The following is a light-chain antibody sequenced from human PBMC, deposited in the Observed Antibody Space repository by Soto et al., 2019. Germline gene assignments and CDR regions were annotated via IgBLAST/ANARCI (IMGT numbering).Light chain of an antibody. CDR1: SSDVGGYNF. V-gene: IGLV2-14*01. J-gene: IGLJ1*01. Sequence: QSVLTQPASVSGSPGQSITISCTGTSSDVGGYNFVSWYQQQSGKAPKLMIHEVSNRPSGVSNRFSGSKSGNPASLIISGLQAEDGDDYYCSSFTRSCAYVFGSGTKVT. CDR3: SSFTRSCAYV. CDR2: EVS.